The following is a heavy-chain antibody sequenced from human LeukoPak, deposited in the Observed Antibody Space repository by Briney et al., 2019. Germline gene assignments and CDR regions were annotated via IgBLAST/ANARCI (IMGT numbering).Heavy chain of an antibody. Sequence: ASVKVSCKASGYTFTGYYLRWVRQAPGQGLEWLGWINPDSGNTKYSQKFQGRVTLTRDTSISTAYMEVSRLGSDDTAVYYCARVGHYDSSVYADDVFDFWGQGTMVTVSS. CDR3: ARVGHYDSSVYADDVFDF. CDR2: INPDSGNT. V-gene: IGHV1-2*02. CDR1: GYTFTGYY. D-gene: IGHD3-22*01. J-gene: IGHJ3*01.